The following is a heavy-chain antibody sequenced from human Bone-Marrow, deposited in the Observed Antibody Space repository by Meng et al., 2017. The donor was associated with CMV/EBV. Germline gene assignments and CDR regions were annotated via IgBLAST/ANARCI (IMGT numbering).Heavy chain of an antibody. CDR2: ISAYNGNT. Sequence: CKGSGYTFTSYGISWVRQAPGQGLEWMGWISAYNGNTNYAQKLQGRVTMTTDTSTSTAYMELRSLRSDDTAVYYCASSRRGLTRFFDYWGQGTLVTVSS. J-gene: IGHJ4*02. CDR1: GYTFTSYG. D-gene: IGHD2-2*01. CDR3: ASSRRGLTRFFDY. V-gene: IGHV1-18*01.